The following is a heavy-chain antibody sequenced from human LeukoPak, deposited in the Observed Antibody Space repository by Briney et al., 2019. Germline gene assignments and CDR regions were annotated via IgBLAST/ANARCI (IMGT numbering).Heavy chain of an antibody. J-gene: IGHJ4*02. CDR1: GFTFSDYY. V-gene: IGHV3-11*04. Sequence: GGSLRLSCAASGFTFSDYYMSWIRQAPGKGLEWVSYISISGSSIYYADSVKGRFTISRDNAKNSLYLQMNSLRAEDTAVYYCARVGEQQLVITLADYYFDYWGQGTLVTVSS. D-gene: IGHD6-13*01. CDR3: ARVGEQQLVITLADYYFDY. CDR2: ISISGSSI.